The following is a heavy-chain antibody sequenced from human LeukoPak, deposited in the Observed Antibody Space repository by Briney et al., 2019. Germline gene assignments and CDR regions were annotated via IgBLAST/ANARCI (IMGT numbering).Heavy chain of an antibody. CDR2: INWNGGST. CDR3: ARTDSSGYYGRPSKFDY. CDR1: GFTFDDYG. D-gene: IGHD3-22*01. J-gene: IGHJ4*02. V-gene: IGHV3-20*04. Sequence: GGSLRLSCAASGFTFDDYGMSWVRQAPGKGLEWVSGINWNGGSTGYADSVKGRFTISRDNAKNSLYPQMNSLRAEDTALYYCARTDSSGYYGRPSKFDYWGQGTLVTVSS.